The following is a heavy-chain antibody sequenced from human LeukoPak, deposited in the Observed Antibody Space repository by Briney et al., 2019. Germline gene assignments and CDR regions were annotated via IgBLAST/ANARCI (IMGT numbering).Heavy chain of an antibody. D-gene: IGHD3-10*01. CDR2: VSSYGHNT. Sequence: QAGGSLRLSCVASGFTFSSYAMHWVRQAPGKGLEYVSGVSSYGHNTYYAKSVKGRFTISRDNSKNTLYLQMGSLRAEDMAVYYCAGGSGTYSPDYWGQGTLVTVSS. V-gene: IGHV3-64*01. J-gene: IGHJ4*02. CDR1: GFTFSSYA. CDR3: AGGSGTYSPDY.